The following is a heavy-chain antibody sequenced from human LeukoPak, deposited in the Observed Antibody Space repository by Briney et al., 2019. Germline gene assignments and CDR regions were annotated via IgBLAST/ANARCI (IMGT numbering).Heavy chain of an antibody. CDR3: ARGIVVVITPAQDHLDY. D-gene: IGHD3-22*01. CDR1: GYTFTSYY. V-gene: IGHV1-46*01. J-gene: IGHJ4*02. CDR2: INPSGGST. Sequence: ASVKVSCKASGYTFTSYYMHWVRQAPGQGLEWMGIINPSGGSTSYAQKFQGRVTMTRDTSTSTVYMELSSLRSEDTAVYYCARGIVVVITPAQDHLDYWGQGTLVTVSS.